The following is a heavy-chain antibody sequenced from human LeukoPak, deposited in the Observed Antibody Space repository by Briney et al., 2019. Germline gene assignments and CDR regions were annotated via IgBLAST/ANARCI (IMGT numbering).Heavy chain of an antibody. CDR2: ISTSSSTI. V-gene: IGHV3-48*01. J-gene: IGHJ6*02. Sequence: EAGGSLRLSCAASGFTFSSYSMNWVRQAPGKGLEWVSYISTSSSTIYYADSVKGRFTISRDNAKDSLYLQMNSLRAEDTAVYYCARGPGSMDVWGQGTTVTVSS. CDR3: ARGPGSMDV. CDR1: GFTFSSYS.